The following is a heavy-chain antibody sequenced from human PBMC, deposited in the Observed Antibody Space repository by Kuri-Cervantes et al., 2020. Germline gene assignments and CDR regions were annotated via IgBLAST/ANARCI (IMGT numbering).Heavy chain of an antibody. CDR1: GYTFTSYA. V-gene: IGHV1-3*02. Sequence: ASVKVSCKASGYTFTSYAMHWVRQAPGQRLEWMGWSNAGNGNTKYSQEFQGRVTITRGTSASTAYMELRSLRSDDTAVYYCAREFITMVRGVIPRVFDYWGQGTLVTV. J-gene: IGHJ4*02. CDR2: SNAGNGNT. D-gene: IGHD3-10*01. CDR3: AREFITMVRGVIPRVFDY.